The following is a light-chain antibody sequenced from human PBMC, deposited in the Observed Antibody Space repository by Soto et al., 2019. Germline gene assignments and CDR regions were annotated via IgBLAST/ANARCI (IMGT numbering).Light chain of an antibody. CDR3: QQYGSSPIT. CDR1: QSVSSSY. V-gene: IGKV3-20*01. J-gene: IGKJ5*01. CDR2: GAS. Sequence: EIVLTQSPGTLSLSPGERATLSCRASQSVSSSYLAWYQQKPGQAPRLLIYGASSRATGIPDRFSGSGSGTDFTLTIRRMETEDFAVYYCQQYGSSPITFGQGTRLEI.